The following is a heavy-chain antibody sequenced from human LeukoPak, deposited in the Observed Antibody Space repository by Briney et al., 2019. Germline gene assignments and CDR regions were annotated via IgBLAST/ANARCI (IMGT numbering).Heavy chain of an antibody. CDR3: ARRAPDSGYDYRSFDY. J-gene: IGHJ4*02. V-gene: IGHV5-51*01. CDR1: GYSFTSYW. Sequence: GESLKISCKGSGYSFTSYWIGWVRQMPGKGLERMGIIYPGDSDTRYSPSFQGQVTISADKSISTAYLQWSSLKASDTAMYYCARRAPDSGYDYRSFDYWGQGTLVTVSS. D-gene: IGHD5-12*01. CDR2: IYPGDSDT.